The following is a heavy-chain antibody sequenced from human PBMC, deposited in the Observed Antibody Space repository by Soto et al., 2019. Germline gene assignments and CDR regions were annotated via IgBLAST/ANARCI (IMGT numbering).Heavy chain of an antibody. D-gene: IGHD6-6*01. CDR1: GFTFSSYA. V-gene: IGHV3-23*01. CDR2: ISGSGGST. J-gene: IGHJ5*02. CDR3: AKDGVKYSTQGKTNWFDP. Sequence: PGGSLRLSCAASGFTFSSYAMSWVRQAPGKGLEWVSAISGSGGSTYYADSVKGRFTISRDNSKNTLYLQMNSLRAEDTAVYYCAKDGVKYSTQGKTNWFDPWGQGTLVTVSS.